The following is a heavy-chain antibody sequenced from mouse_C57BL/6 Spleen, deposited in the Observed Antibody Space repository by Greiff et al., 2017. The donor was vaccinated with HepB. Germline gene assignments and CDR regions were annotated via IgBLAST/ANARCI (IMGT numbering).Heavy chain of an antibody. J-gene: IGHJ4*01. V-gene: IGHV1-61*01. Sequence: VQLQQPGAELVRPGSSVKLSCKASGYTFTSYWMDWVKQRPGQGLEWIGNIYPSDSETHYNQKFKDKATLTVDKSSSTAYMQLSSLTSEDSAVYYCAREGITTVVDYYAMDYWGQGTSVTVSS. CDR1: GYTFTSYW. CDR2: IYPSDSET. CDR3: AREGITTVVDYYAMDY. D-gene: IGHD1-1*01.